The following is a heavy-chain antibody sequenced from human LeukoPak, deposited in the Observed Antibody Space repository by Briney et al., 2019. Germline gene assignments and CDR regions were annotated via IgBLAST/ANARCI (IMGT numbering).Heavy chain of an antibody. Sequence: ASVKVSCKASGYTFTDYYMHWVRQAPGQGLEWMGWINPNSGGTNYAQKFQGRVTMTRDTSISTAYMELSRLRSDDTAVYYCARSAYCGGDCYSYYFDYWGQGTLVTVSS. CDR1: GYTFTDYY. CDR2: INPNSGGT. CDR3: ARSAYCGGDCYSYYFDY. V-gene: IGHV1-2*02. J-gene: IGHJ4*02. D-gene: IGHD2-21*02.